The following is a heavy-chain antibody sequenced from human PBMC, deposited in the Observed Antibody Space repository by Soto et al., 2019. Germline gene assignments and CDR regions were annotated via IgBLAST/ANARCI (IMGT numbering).Heavy chain of an antibody. CDR1: GYTFTGYY. CDR2: INPNSGNT. CDR3: ARGYSGYGYYFDY. Sequence: ASVKVSCKASGYTFTGYYMHWVRQAPGQGLEWMGWINPNSGNTNYAQKLQGRVTMTTDTSTSTAYMELRSLRSDDTAVYYCARGYSGYGYYFDYWGQGTLVTVSS. D-gene: IGHD5-12*01. J-gene: IGHJ4*02. V-gene: IGHV1-2*02.